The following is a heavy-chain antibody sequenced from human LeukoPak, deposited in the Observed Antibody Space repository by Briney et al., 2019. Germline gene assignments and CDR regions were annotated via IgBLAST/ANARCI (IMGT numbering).Heavy chain of an antibody. CDR1: GFTFSSYG. CDR2: MRYDGSNK. CDR3: AKDQVRAPGY. V-gene: IGHV3-30*02. Sequence: GRSLRLSCAVSGFTFSSYGMHWVRQAPGKGLEWVAGMRYDGSNKYYADSVKGRFTISRDNSKNTLNLQMNRLRAEDTAVYYCAKDQVRAPGYWGQGPLVTVSS. D-gene: IGHD1-26*01. J-gene: IGHJ4*02.